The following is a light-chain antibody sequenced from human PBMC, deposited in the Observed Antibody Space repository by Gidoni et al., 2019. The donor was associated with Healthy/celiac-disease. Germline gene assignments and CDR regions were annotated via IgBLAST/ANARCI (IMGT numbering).Light chain of an antibody. CDR1: QGISSC. Sequence: DIQMTQSPSSVSASVGDRVTITCRASQGISSCLAWYQQRPGKSPKLLIYAAYILQIGVPSSFSGSGSGTDFTLTISSLQPEDFATYYCQHANRFPYTFGQGTKLEIK. CDR3: QHANRFPYT. J-gene: IGKJ2*01. V-gene: IGKV1D-12*01. CDR2: AAY.